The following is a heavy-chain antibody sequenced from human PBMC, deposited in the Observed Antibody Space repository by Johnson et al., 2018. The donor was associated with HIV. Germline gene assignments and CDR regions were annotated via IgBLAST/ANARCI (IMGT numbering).Heavy chain of an antibody. CDR1: GFTFSSYW. CDR2: IYSGGST. V-gene: IGHV3-66*01. J-gene: IGHJ3*01. CDR3: ARASDAFDF. Sequence: VQLVESGGCLVQPGGSLRLSCAASGFTFSSYWMNWVRQAPGKGLEWVSVIYSGGSTYYADSVKGRFTISRDNSKNTLYLQMNSLRAEDTAVYYCARASDAFDFWGQGTMVSVSS.